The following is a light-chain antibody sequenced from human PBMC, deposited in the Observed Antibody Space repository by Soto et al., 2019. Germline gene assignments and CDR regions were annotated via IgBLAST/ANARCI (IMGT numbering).Light chain of an antibody. CDR2: GAT. V-gene: IGKV3-20*01. Sequence: EIVLTQSPGTLSLSPGERTTLSCRASQSVSSSYVAWYQQKHGQAPRLLIYGATTRATSIPDRFSGSGSVTDLTLTISRLEPEDFSLYYCQHYVSPFLTFGGGTKVEIK. J-gene: IGKJ4*01. CDR1: QSVSSSY. CDR3: QHYVSPFLT.